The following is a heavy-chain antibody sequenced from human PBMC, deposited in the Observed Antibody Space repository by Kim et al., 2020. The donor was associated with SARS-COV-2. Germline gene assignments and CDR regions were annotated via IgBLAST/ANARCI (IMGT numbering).Heavy chain of an antibody. Sequence: SETLSLTCTVSGGSISSSSYYWGWIRQPPGKGLEWIGIAYYIGNTYYNPSLKSRVTISVDTSKNHFSLKLASATAADTAVYYCARHRRYSSGWCVAIYY. V-gene: IGHV4-39*01. CDR2: AYYIGNT. J-gene: IGHJ6*01. CDR3: ARHRRYSSGWCVAIYY. D-gene: IGHD6-19*01. CDR1: GGSISSSSYY.